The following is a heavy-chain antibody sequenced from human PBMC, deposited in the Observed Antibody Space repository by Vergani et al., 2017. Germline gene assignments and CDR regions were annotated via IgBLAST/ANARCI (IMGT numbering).Heavy chain of an antibody. V-gene: IGHV3-23*01. CDR3: ARGGGGDYLFDF. Sequence: EVQLLQSGGGVIQPGGSVRLSCAASGFTFSACPMTWVRQAPGKGLEWVSAISARYPSTYYADSVKGRFTISRDNSKNTVFLQMNNLRDEDTATYFCARGGGGDYLFDFWGQGHLVTVSS. CDR2: ISARYPST. J-gene: IGHJ4*02. CDR1: GFTFSACP. D-gene: IGHD4-17*01.